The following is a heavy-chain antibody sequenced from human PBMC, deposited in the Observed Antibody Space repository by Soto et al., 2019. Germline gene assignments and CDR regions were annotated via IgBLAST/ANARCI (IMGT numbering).Heavy chain of an antibody. CDR2: IGVYNGNT. J-gene: IGHJ4*02. V-gene: IGHV1-18*01. Sequence: QVQLVQSGAEVKKPGASVKVSCKASVYTFTSYGISWVRQAPGQGLEWMGWIGVYNGNTNYAQKLQGRVTMTTDTSTSTAYMELRSLRSDDTAVYYCASGWFGEFVYYFDYWGQGTLVTVSS. CDR3: ASGWFGEFVYYFDY. D-gene: IGHD3-10*01. CDR1: VYTFTSYG.